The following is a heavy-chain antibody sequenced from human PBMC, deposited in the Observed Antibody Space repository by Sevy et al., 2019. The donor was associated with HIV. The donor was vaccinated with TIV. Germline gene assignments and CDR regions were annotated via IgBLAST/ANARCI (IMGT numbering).Heavy chain of an antibody. V-gene: IGHV3-48*01. J-gene: IGHJ1*01. D-gene: IGHD6-13*01. CDR1: GFTFSSYS. CDR3: ARESPIAAAGTLEYFQH. Sequence: GGSLRLSCAASGFTFSSYSMNWVRQAPGKGLEWVSYISSSSSTIYYAGSVKGRFTISRDNAKNSLYLQMNSLRAEDTAVYYCARESPIAAAGTLEYFQHWGQGTLVTVSS. CDR2: ISSSSSTI.